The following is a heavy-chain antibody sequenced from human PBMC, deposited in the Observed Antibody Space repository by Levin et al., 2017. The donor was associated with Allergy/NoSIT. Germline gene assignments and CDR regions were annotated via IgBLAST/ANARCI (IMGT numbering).Heavy chain of an antibody. CDR1: GFTFSSYW. Sequence: GESLKISCAASGFTFSSYWMHWVRQAPGKGLVWDSRINSDGSSTSYADSVKGRFTISRDNAKNTLYLQMNSLRAEDTAVYYCARGGIAARPSYYYYYGMDVWGQGTTVTVSS. J-gene: IGHJ6*02. CDR3: ARGGIAARPSYYYYYGMDV. CDR2: INSDGSST. D-gene: IGHD6-6*01. V-gene: IGHV3-74*01.